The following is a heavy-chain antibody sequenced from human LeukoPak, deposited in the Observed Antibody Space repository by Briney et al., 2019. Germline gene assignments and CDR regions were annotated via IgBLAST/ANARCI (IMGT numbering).Heavy chain of an antibody. V-gene: IGHV3-23*01. J-gene: IGHJ4*02. Sequence: GGSLRLSCAASAFTFSSYAMSWVRQAPGKGLEWVSAISGSGGSTYYADSVKGRFTISRDNSKNTLYLQMNNLRAEDTAVYYCAKSLCSGGNCLYYFDYWGQGTLVTVSS. CDR1: AFTFSSYA. CDR2: ISGSGGST. D-gene: IGHD2-15*01. CDR3: AKSLCSGGNCLYYFDY.